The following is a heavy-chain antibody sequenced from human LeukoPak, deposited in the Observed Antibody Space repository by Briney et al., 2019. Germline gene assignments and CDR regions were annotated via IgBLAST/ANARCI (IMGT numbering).Heavy chain of an antibody. Sequence: PSETLSLTCTVSGGSISSSSYYWGWIRQPPGKGLEWIGSIYYSGSTYFNPSLKSRVTISVDTSKNQFSLKLSSVTAADTAVYYCATQQTEIAVAGTTLDYWGQGTLVTVSS. CDR1: GGSISSSSYY. V-gene: IGHV4-39*07. CDR2: IYYSGST. CDR3: ATQQTEIAVAGTTLDY. D-gene: IGHD6-19*01. J-gene: IGHJ4*02.